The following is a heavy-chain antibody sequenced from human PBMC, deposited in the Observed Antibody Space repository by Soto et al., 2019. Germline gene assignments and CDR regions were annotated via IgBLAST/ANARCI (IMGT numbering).Heavy chain of an antibody. V-gene: IGHV4-59*01. CDR2: IYYSGRT. J-gene: IGHJ4*02. CDR1: GGSIRDYF. Sequence: PSETLSLTCTVSGGSIRDYFWTWIRQPPGKGLEWIGYIYYSGRTNYNPSLKSRVSISVDTSKNHFSLQLRSVTAADTAVYYCARVAGADSGDSGGFDYWGQGTLVTVSS. D-gene: IGHD4-17*01. CDR3: ARVAGADSGDSGGFDY.